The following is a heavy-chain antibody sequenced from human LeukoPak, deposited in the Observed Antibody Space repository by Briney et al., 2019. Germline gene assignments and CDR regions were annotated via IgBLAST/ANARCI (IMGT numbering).Heavy chain of an antibody. D-gene: IGHD5-18*01. J-gene: IGHJ5*02. CDR2: INPNSSGT. CDR1: GYTFTDYY. Sequence: ASVKVSCKASGYTFTDYYMCWVRQAPGQGLEWMGWINPNSSGTNYAQKFQGRVIMTRDTSINTAYMELSGLKSDDTAVYYCARENRMEDTAMVTGWFDPWGQGTLVTVSS. V-gene: IGHV1-2*02. CDR3: ARENRMEDTAMVTGWFDP.